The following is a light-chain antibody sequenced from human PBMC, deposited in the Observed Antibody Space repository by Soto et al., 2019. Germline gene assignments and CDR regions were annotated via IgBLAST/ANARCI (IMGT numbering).Light chain of an antibody. CDR3: QHFKNWPPTVT. CDR2: GAS. V-gene: IGKV3D-15*01. Sequence: EIMMTQSPATLSVSPGERVTLSCRATQTLSSNLAWYQQRPGQAPRLLIYGASIRATGVPARFSGSGSDSECTLPISSLQSDAFGIYYCQHFKNWPPTVTFGPGTKVDLK. CDR1: QTLSSN. J-gene: IGKJ3*01.